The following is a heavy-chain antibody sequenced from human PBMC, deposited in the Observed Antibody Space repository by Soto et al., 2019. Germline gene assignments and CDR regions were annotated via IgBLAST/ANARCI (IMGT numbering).Heavy chain of an antibody. CDR2: IIPNRGIT. Sequence: ASVKLSCKASGCTFSSYTISWLRQAPGQGLEWMGRIIPNRGITGYAQKFQGRVTMTTTTSISTAYMELSSLRSEDTAVYYCASYIPPCSGGSCYGSGYNYWGQGTLVTVSS. CDR1: GCTFSSYT. CDR3: ASYIPPCSGGSCYGSGYNY. D-gene: IGHD2-15*01. V-gene: IGHV1-8*02. J-gene: IGHJ4*02.